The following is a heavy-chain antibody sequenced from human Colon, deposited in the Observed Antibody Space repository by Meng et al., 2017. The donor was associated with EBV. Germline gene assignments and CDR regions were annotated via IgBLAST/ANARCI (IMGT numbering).Heavy chain of an antibody. D-gene: IGHD4-17*01. CDR1: GASITSDNDW. J-gene: IGHJ4*02. V-gene: IGHV4-4*02. CDR3: AREDDYGDYVAY. CDR2: VYHDGST. Sequence: GPREWSGPGTGRASGALSLPCDVPGASITSDNDWWSWVRQPPGKALEWLGEVYHDGSTNYSPSVQSRVTISMDKSKNQFSLKLTSVNAADTAVYYCAREDDYGDYVAYWGQGILVTVSS.